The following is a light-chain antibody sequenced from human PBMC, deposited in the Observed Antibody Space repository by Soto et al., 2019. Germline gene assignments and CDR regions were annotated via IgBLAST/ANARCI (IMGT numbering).Light chain of an antibody. CDR1: SSNIGSNT. CDR3: AAWDDSLNGLV. J-gene: IGLJ1*01. CDR2: SNN. Sequence: QSVLTQPPSASGTPGQRVTISCSGSSSNIGSNTVNWYQQLPGTAPKLLIYSNNQRPSGVPDRFSGSKSGTSASLAISGLQPEDEADYYCAAWDDSLNGLVFGTGTKLTVL. V-gene: IGLV1-44*01.